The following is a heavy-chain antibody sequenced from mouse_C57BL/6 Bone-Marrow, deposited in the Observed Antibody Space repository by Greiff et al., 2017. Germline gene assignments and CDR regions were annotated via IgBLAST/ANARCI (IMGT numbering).Heavy chain of an antibody. D-gene: IGHD4-1*01. J-gene: IGHJ1*03. Sequence: QVQLQESEPGLVQPSQSLSITCTVSGFSLTSHGVHWFRQSPGKGLEWLGVIWSGGSTDYKAAFIARLSISKDNSKSQVLFKMNRSQADATAIYYCAINKGWDGYIDVWGTGTTVTVSS. CDR1: GFSLTSHG. CDR2: IWSGGST. CDR3: AINKGWDGYIDV. V-gene: IGHV2-2*01.